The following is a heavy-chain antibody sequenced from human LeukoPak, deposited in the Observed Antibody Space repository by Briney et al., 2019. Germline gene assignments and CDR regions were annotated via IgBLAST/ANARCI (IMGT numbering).Heavy chain of an antibody. D-gene: IGHD2-2*01. CDR3: ARVAVYCSSTSCFRVWFDP. CDR1: GYTFTGYY. V-gene: IGHV1-2*06. CDR2: INPNSGGT. J-gene: IGHJ5*02. Sequence: ASVKVSCKVSGYTFTGYYMHWVRQAPGQGLEWMGRINPNSGGTNYAQKFQGRVTMTRDTSISTAYMELSRLRSDDTAVYYCARVAVYCSSTSCFRVWFDPWGQGTLVTVSS.